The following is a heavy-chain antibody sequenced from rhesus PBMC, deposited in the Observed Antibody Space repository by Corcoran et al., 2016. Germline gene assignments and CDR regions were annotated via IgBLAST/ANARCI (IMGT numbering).Heavy chain of an antibody. CDR1: GGSSSSNY. CDR3: ARRRGSWNYFDY. D-gene: IGHD6-25*01. J-gene: IGHJ4*01. Sequence: QLQLQESGPGLVKPSETLSLTCAVSGGSSSSNYWSWIRQPPGKGLEWIGRISGSGGNTDYNPSLKSRVTISTDTSKTQFSLKLSSVTAADTAVFYCARRRGSWNYFDYWGQGVLVTVSS. CDR2: ISGSGGNT. V-gene: IGHV4-173*01.